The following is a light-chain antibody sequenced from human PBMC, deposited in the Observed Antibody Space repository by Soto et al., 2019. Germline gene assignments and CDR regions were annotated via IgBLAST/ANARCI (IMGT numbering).Light chain of an antibody. CDR1: RSISDW. Sequence: DIQMTQSPSVLSASVGDRVTINCRASRSISDWLAWYQQKPGKAPKLLIFDASSLHSGVPSRFSGSGSGTEFTLTISSLQPDDFATYYCLQYESYSWAFGQGTKVDI. CDR3: LQYESYSWA. J-gene: IGKJ1*01. V-gene: IGKV1-5*01. CDR2: DAS.